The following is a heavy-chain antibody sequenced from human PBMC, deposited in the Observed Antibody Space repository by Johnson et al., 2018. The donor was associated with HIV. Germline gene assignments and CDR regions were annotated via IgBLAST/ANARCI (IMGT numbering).Heavy chain of an antibody. J-gene: IGHJ3*02. D-gene: IGHD6-13*01. V-gene: IGHV3-30*18. CDR1: GFAFSSYG. Sequence: QVQLVESGGGVVQPGRSLRLSCAASGFAFSSYGIHWVRQAPGKGLEWVAVISNDGSNEYYADSVKGRFTISRDNPKNTLYLQMNSLRAEDTAVYYCAKGLLIAAAHDAFDIWGQGTMVTVSS. CDR3: AKGLLIAAAHDAFDI. CDR2: ISNDGSNE.